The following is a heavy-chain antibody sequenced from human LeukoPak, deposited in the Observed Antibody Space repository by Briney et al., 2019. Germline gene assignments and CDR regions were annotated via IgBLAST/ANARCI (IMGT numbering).Heavy chain of an antibody. CDR1: GFTFDDYA. J-gene: IGHJ4*02. CDR2: ISWNSGSI. D-gene: IGHD3-10*01. V-gene: IGHV3-9*01. CDR3: AKAKAGYYGSGSYGWFDY. Sequence: PGRSLRLSCAASGFTFDDYAMHWVRQAPGKGLEWVSGISWNSGSIGYADSVKGRFTISRDNAKNSLYLQMNSLRAEDTALYYCAKAKAGYYGSGSYGWFDYWGQGTLVTVSS.